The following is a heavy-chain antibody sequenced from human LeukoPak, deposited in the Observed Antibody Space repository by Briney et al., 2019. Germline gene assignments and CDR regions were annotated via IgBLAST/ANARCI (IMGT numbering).Heavy chain of an antibody. J-gene: IGHJ6*03. V-gene: IGHV3-30*03. CDR2: IHNIGSNK. CDR1: GFPFSAYG. Sequence: SGRPLRPPCAAPGFPFSAYGWNWARQPPGKGLEGGEVIHNIGSNKYYADSVKGRFTISTDNSKNTLYLQMNSLRAEDTAVYYCARPYCSSTSCTQAYYYYMDVWGKGTTVTVSS. CDR3: ARPYCSSTSCTQAYYYYMDV. D-gene: IGHD2-2*01.